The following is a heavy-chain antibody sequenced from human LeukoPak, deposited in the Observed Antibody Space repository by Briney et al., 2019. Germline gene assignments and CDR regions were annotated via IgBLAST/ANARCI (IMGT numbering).Heavy chain of an antibody. CDR2: MNPNSGNT. V-gene: IGHV1-8*01. J-gene: IGHJ4*02. CDR3: ARGPPYVWGSYRSLSFDY. CDR1: GYTFTSYD. D-gene: IGHD3-16*02. Sequence: GASVKVSCKASGYTFTSYDINWVRQAAGQGLEWMGWMNPNSGNTGYAQKFQGRVTMTRNTSISTAYMELSSLRSEDTAVYYCARGPPYVWGSYRSLSFDYWGQGTLVTVSS.